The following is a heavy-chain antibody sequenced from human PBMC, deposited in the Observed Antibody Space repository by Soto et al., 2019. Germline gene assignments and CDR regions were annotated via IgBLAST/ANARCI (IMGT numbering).Heavy chain of an antibody. D-gene: IGHD4-17*01. J-gene: IGHJ4*02. CDR3: ARDLTLRTVTTERRCDY. CDR1: GFTFSSYS. Sequence: EVQLVESGGGLVQPGGSLRLSCAASGFTFSSYSMNWVRQAPGKGLEWVSYISSSSSTIYYADSVKGRFTISRDNAKNSLYLQMNSLRDEDTAVYYCARDLTLRTVTTERRCDYWGQGTLVTVSS. CDR2: ISSSSSTI. V-gene: IGHV3-48*02.